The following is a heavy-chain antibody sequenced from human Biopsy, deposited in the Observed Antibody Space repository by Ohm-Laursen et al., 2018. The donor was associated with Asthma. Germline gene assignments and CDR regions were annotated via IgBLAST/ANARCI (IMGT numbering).Heavy chain of an antibody. CDR3: ARGPPVDRED. CDR2: IYYSGST. J-gene: IGHJ4*02. D-gene: IGHD5-24*01. V-gene: IGHV4-31*03. Sequence: TLSLTCSVSGGSISSGGYYWSWIRQHPGKGLEWIGYIYYSGSTYYNPSLKGRVTISVDTSKNQFSLKLSSVTAADTAVYYCARGPPVDREDWGQGTLVTVSS. CDR1: GGSISSGGYY.